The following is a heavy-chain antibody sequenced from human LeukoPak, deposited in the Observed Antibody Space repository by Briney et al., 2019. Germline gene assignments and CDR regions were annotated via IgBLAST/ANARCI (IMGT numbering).Heavy chain of an antibody. D-gene: IGHD2-2*03. CDR1: GGTFSSYA. J-gene: IGHJ6*02. Sequence: ASVKVSCKASGGTFSSYAISWVRQAPGQGLEWMGGIIPIFGTANYAQKFQGRVTITADESTSTAYMELSSLRSEDTAVYYCASGNCSSTSCSHYYYYGMDVWGQGTTVTVSS. CDR3: ASGNCSSTSCSHYYYYGMDV. V-gene: IGHV1-69*13. CDR2: IIPIFGTA.